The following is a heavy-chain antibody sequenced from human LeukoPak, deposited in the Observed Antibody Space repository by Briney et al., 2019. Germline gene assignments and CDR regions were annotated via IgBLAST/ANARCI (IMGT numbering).Heavy chain of an antibody. D-gene: IGHD1-1*01. J-gene: IGHJ6*03. V-gene: IGHV3-13*01. CDR1: GFTFSSFD. CDR2: IETASDT. Sequence: GGSLRLSCAASGFTFSSFDMHWVRQPTGQGLEWVSTIETASDTYYPGSVEGRFTLSRDNAKNSLYLQMNSLTAGDTAVYYCARGPPRGKYYYMDVWGKGTTVTVSS. CDR3: ARGPPRGKYYYMDV.